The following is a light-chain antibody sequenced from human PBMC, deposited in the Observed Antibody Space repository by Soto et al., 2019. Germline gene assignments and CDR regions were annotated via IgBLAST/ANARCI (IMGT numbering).Light chain of an antibody. CDR3: QQRSNWPPVVT. V-gene: IGKV3-11*01. J-gene: IGKJ3*01. CDR1: QNINNY. CDR2: DAS. Sequence: EMVMRQSPGRLSVSPGERATLSCRASQNINNYLAWYQQKPGQAPRLLIYDASNRATGIPARFSGSGSGTDFTLTISSLEPEDFAIYFCQQRSNWPPVVTFGPGTKVDI.